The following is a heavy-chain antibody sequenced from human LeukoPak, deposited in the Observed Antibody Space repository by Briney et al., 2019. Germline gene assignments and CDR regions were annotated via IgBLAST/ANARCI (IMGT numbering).Heavy chain of an antibody. CDR3: ARDYSHGGY. D-gene: IGHD5-18*01. CDR2: IYYSGST. CDR1: GGSISSSSYY. Sequence: SETLSLTCTVSGGSISSSSYYWGWIRQPPGKGLEWIGSIYYSGSTYYNPSLKSRVTISVDTSKNQFSLKLSSVTAADTAVYYCARDYSHGGYWGQGTLVTVSS. V-gene: IGHV4-39*07. J-gene: IGHJ4*02.